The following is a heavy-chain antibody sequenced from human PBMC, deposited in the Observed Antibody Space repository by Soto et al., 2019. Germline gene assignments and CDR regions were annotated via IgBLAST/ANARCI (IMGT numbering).Heavy chain of an antibody. V-gene: IGHV1-8*01. CDR3: ATCSLRFLEWLAPNDAFDI. CDR2: MNPNSGNT. J-gene: IGHJ3*02. Sequence: QVQLVQSGAEVKKPGASVKVSCKASGYTFTSYDINWVRQATGQGLEWMGWMNPNSGNTGYAQKFQGRVTMTRNTSISTAYMELSSLRSEDTAVYYCATCSLRFLEWLAPNDAFDIWGQGTMVTVSS. CDR1: GYTFTSYD. D-gene: IGHD3-3*01.